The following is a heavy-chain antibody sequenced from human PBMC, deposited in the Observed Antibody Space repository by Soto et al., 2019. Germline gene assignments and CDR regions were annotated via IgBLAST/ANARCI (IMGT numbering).Heavy chain of an antibody. CDR1: GGTFSSYA. D-gene: IGHD3-16*02. Sequence: ASVKVSCKASGGTFSSYAISWARQAPGQGLEWMGGIIPIFGTANYAQKFQGRVTITADESTSTAYMELSSLRSEDTAVYYCARGGITFGGVIVALFDYWGQRTLVTVSS. J-gene: IGHJ4*02. CDR3: ARGGITFGGVIVALFDY. V-gene: IGHV1-69*13. CDR2: IIPIFGTA.